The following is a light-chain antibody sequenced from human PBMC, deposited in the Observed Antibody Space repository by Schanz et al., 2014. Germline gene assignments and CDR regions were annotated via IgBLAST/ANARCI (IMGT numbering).Light chain of an antibody. V-gene: IGLV1-40*01. Sequence: QSVLTQPPSVSGAPGQRVTISCTGSTSNIGAGYDVHWYQQFPGTAPKLLIYANNNRPSGVPDRFSASKSGTSASLAITGLHAEDEAHYYCQSYDGTLRGVFGGGTKMTVL. CDR1: TSNIGAGYD. J-gene: IGLJ3*02. CDR2: ANN. CDR3: QSYDGTLRGV.